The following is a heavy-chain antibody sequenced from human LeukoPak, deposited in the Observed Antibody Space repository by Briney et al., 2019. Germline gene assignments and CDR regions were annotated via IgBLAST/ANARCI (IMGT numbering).Heavy chain of an antibody. Sequence: GGSLRLSCAASGFTFSSYAMSWGRQAPGEGLEWGSAISGSGGSTYYADSVKGRFTISRDNSKNTLYLQMNSLRAEDTAVYYCAKDKSEVLLWFRERPQYFQHWGQGTLVTVSS. CDR3: AKDKSEVLLWFRERPQYFQH. CDR2: ISGSGGST. V-gene: IGHV3-23*01. D-gene: IGHD3-10*01. J-gene: IGHJ1*01. CDR1: GFTFSSYA.